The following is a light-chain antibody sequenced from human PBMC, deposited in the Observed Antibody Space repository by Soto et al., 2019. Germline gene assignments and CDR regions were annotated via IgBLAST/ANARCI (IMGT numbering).Light chain of an antibody. CDR1: SSDVGGYNY. CDR2: DNN. J-gene: IGLJ2*01. V-gene: IGLV1-51*01. Sequence: QSVLTQPASVSGSPGQSITISCTGTSSDVGGYNYVSWYQQLPGTAPKLLIYDNNKRPSGIPDRFSGSKSGTSATLDITGLQTGDEATFYCGTWDSSLSAVVFGGGTKVTVL. CDR3: GTWDSSLSAVV.